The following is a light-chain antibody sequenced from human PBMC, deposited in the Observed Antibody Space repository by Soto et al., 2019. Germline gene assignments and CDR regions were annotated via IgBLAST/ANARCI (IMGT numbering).Light chain of an antibody. V-gene: IGKV3-15*01. CDR2: GAS. J-gene: IGKJ5*01. CDR1: QSISGN. CDR3: QEYKNWPSIT. Sequence: EIVMTQSPATLSVSPGESATLSCRASQSISGNLAWYQQKPGQAPRLLIYGASTRVTGIPARFSGSGSGTDFTLAISSLQSEDLAVYYCQEYKNWPSITFGQGTRLEIK.